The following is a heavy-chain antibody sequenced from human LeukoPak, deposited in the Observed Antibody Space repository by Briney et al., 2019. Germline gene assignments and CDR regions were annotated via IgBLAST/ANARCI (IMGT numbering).Heavy chain of an antibody. CDR3: ARQHYDFWSGYYTCGFDY. CDR2: IYYSGST. CDR1: GGSISSSSYY. V-gene: IGHV4-39*01. D-gene: IGHD3-3*01. Sequence: SETLSLTCTVSGGSISSSSYYWGWIRQPPGKGLEWIGSIYYSGSTYYNPSLKSRVTISVDTSKNQFSLKLRSVTAADTAVYYCARQHYDFWSGYYTCGFDYWGQGTLVTVSS. J-gene: IGHJ4*02.